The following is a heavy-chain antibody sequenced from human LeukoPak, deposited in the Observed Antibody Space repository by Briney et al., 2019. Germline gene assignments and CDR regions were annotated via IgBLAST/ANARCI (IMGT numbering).Heavy chain of an antibody. J-gene: IGHJ3*02. CDR3: ARTLRMYSSSSGGGAFDI. D-gene: IGHD6-6*01. Sequence: RGESLKISCKGSGYSFTRNWIGWVRQMPGKGLEWMGIIYPGDSDTRYSPSFQGQVTISADKSISTAYLQWSSLKASDTAMYYCARTLRMYSSSSGGGAFDIWGQGTMVTVSS. CDR2: IYPGDSDT. CDR1: GYSFTRNW. V-gene: IGHV5-51*01.